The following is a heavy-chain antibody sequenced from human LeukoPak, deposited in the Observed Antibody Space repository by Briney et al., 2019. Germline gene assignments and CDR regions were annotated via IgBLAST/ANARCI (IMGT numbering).Heavy chain of an antibody. CDR2: IKQDGTEK. J-gene: IGHJ4*02. D-gene: IGHD5-12*01. V-gene: IGHV3-7*01. CDR1: GFTFTTYW. Sequence: GESLRLSCAASGFTFTTYWMSWVRQAPGKGLEWVANIKQDGTEKYYVDSVKGRFTISRDNAKKSLYLQINSLRAEDTAVYYCARVTRGGYDGYFDYWGQGTLVTVSS. CDR3: ARVTRGGYDGYFDY.